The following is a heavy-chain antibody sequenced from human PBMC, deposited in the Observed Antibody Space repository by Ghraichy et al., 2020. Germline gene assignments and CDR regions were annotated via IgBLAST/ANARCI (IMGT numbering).Heavy chain of an antibody. CDR2: IYYSGST. V-gene: IGHV4-39*01. D-gene: IGHD3-22*01. CDR1: GGSISSSSYY. J-gene: IGHJ4*02. CDR3: ARPGVYYDSSGYYYDAEGLYFDY. Sequence: SETLSLTCTVSGGSISSSSYYWGWIRQPPGKGLEWIGSIYYSGSTYYNPSLKSRVTISVDTSKNQFSLKLSSVTAADTAVYYCARPGVYYDSSGYYYDAEGLYFDYWGQGTLVTVSS.